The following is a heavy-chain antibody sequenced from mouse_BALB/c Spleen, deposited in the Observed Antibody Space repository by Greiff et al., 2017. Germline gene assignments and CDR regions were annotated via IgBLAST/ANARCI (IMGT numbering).Heavy chain of an antibody. Sequence: EVMLVESGAELVRSGASVKLSCTASGFNIKDYYMHWVKQRPEQGLEWIGWIDPENGDTEYAPKFPGKATMTADTSSNTAYLQLSSLTSEDTAVYYCNALLPKVDYWGQGTTLTVSS. V-gene: IGHV14-4*02. D-gene: IGHD5-5*01. CDR3: NALLPKVDY. CDR1: GFNIKDYY. J-gene: IGHJ2*01. CDR2: IDPENGDT.